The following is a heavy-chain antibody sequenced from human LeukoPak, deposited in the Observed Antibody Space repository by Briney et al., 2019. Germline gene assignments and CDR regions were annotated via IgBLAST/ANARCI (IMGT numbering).Heavy chain of an antibody. CDR3: ARIPYCSSTNCYPSDY. CDR2: INIDGSST. CDR1: GFTFSSYW. Sequence: GGSLRLSCAASGFTFSSYWMHWVRQAPGKGLVWVSRINIDGSSTSYADSVKGRFTISRDNAKNTLYLQMNSLRAEDTAVYYCARIPYCSSTNCYPSDYWGQGTLVTVSS. V-gene: IGHV3-74*01. J-gene: IGHJ4*02. D-gene: IGHD2-2*01.